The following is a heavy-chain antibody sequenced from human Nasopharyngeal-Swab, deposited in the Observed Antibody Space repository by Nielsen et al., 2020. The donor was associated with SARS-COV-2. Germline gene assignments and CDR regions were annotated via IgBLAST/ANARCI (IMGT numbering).Heavy chain of an antibody. V-gene: IGHV3-33*01. CDR3: ARNWGGTLWY. CDR2: IWYDGSNK. CDR1: GFTFSSYG. J-gene: IGHJ4*02. Sequence: GESLKISCAASGFTFSSYGMHWVRQAPGKGLEWVAVIWYDGSNKYYADSVKGRFTISRDNSKNTLYLQMNSLRAEDTAVYYCARNWGGTLWYWGQGTLVTVSS. D-gene: IGHD2-21*01.